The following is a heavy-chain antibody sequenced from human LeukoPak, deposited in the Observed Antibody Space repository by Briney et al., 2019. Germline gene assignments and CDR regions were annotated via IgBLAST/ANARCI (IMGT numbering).Heavy chain of an antibody. J-gene: IGHJ4*02. Sequence: GGSLRLSCVASGFTFSDCGMHWVRQAPGKGLEWVAVISYDGSNKYYADSVKGRFTISRDNSKNTLYLQMNSLRAEDTAVYYCARDQSGLWQWGGYFDYWGQGTLVTVSS. CDR1: GFTFSDCG. D-gene: IGHD6-19*01. CDR3: ARDQSGLWQWGGYFDY. CDR2: ISYDGSNK. V-gene: IGHV3-30*19.